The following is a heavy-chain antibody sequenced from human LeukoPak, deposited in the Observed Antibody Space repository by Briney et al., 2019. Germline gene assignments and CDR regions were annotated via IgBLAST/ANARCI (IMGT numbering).Heavy chain of an antibody. Sequence: PGGSLRLSCAASGFTFSSYGMSWVRQAPGKGLEWVSSISGSGGSTYYADSVKGRFTISRDNSKTTLYLQMNSLRAEDTAVYYCAKDKMYSDFWSGHDAFDIWGQGTMVTVSS. CDR3: AKDKMYSDFWSGHDAFDI. J-gene: IGHJ3*02. D-gene: IGHD3-3*01. V-gene: IGHV3-23*01. CDR2: ISGSGGST. CDR1: GFTFSSYG.